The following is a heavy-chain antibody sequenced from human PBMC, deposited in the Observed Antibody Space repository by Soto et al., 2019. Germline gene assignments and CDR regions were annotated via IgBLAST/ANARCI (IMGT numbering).Heavy chain of an antibody. V-gene: IGHV1-8*01. CDR2: MNPNSGNT. J-gene: IGHJ4*01. D-gene: IGHD6-13*01. Sequence: GASVKVSCKASGYTFTIYDSNWVRQTSGQGLEWMGWMNPNSGNTGYAQKFQGRVTMTSDTSISTAYMELTSLRSEDTAVYYCARRLAAAGYLPDYWGPGTLLTVSS. CDR1: GYTFTIYD. CDR3: ARRLAAAGYLPDY.